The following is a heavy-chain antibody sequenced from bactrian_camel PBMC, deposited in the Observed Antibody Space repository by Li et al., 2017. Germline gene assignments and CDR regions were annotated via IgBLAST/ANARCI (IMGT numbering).Heavy chain of an antibody. V-gene: IGHV3S53*01. CDR2: FWGVSE. J-gene: IGHJ4*01. CDR3: AALCRGQWDSPDCTY. CDR1: GTAA. Sequence: VQLVESGGGSVQPGGSLRISCTGSGTAASRWFRQAPGKEREGVAAFWGVSERYADSVKGRFTISRDARKNIMYLQMSGLKPEDTAIYYCAALCRGQWDSPDCTYWGQGTQVTVS. D-gene: IGHD3*01.